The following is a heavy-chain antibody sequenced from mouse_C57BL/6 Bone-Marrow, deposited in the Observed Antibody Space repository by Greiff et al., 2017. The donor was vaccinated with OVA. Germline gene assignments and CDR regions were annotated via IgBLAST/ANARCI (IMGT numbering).Heavy chain of an antibody. CDR2: IDPSDSYT. Sequence: VQLQQPGAELVRPGTSVTLSCKASGYTFTSYWMHWVKQRPGQGLEWIGVIDPSDSYTNYNQKFKGKATLTVDTSSSTAYMQLSSLTSEDSAVYYCAREGDGNYPYYYAMDYWGQGTSVTVSS. CDR1: GYTFTSYW. CDR3: AREGDGNYPYYYAMDY. J-gene: IGHJ4*01. V-gene: IGHV1-59*01. D-gene: IGHD2-1*01.